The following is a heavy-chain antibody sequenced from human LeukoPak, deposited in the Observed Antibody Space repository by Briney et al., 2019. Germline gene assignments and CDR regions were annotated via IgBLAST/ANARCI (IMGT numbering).Heavy chain of an antibody. V-gene: IGHV4-31*03. CDR1: GGSISSGGYY. CDR3: AGNEYSSSIYFDY. Sequence: PSETLSLTCTVSGGSISSGGYYWSWIRQHPGKGLEWIGYIYYSGSTYYNPSLKSRVTISVDTSKNQFSLKLSSVTAADTAVYYCAGNEYSSSIYFDYWGQGTLVTVSS. D-gene: IGHD6-6*01. CDR2: IYYSGST. J-gene: IGHJ4*02.